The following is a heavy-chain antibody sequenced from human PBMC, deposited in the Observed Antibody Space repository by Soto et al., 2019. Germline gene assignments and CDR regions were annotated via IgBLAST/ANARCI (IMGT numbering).Heavy chain of an antibody. J-gene: IGHJ3*02. D-gene: IGHD3-3*01. CDR2: INHSGST. CDR3: ARGPSKRITIFGVVTPAGAFDI. Sequence: QVQLQQWGAGLLKPSETLSLTCAVYGGSFSGYYWSWIRQPPGKGLEWIGEINHSGSTNYNPSLKSRLTISVDTSKNQFSLKLSSVTAADTAVYYCARGPSKRITIFGVVTPAGAFDIWGQGTMVTVSS. CDR1: GGSFSGYY. V-gene: IGHV4-34*01.